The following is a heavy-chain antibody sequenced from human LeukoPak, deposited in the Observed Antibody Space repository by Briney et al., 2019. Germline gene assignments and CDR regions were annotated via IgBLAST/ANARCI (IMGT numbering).Heavy chain of an antibody. CDR2: ISSSSYI. Sequence: GGSLRLSCAASGFTFSSYAMHWVRQAPGKGLEWVSSISSSSYIYYADSVKGRFTISRDNAKNSLYLQMNSLRAEDTAVYYCARGGEMATTAPFDYWGQGTLVTVSS. D-gene: IGHD5-24*01. V-gene: IGHV3-21*01. J-gene: IGHJ4*02. CDR3: ARGGEMATTAPFDY. CDR1: GFTFSSYA.